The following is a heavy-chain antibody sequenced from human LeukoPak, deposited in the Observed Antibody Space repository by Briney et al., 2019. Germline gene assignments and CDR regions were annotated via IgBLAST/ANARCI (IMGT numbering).Heavy chain of an antibody. Sequence: ASVKVSCKASGYTFTSYGISWVRQAPGQGLEWMGWISAYNGNTNYAQKLQGRVTMTTDTSTSTAYMELRSLRSDDTAVYYCARAAISKDSSGYFYWGQGTLVTVSS. CDR1: GYTFTSYG. CDR3: ARAAISKDSSGYFY. D-gene: IGHD3-22*01. J-gene: IGHJ4*02. CDR2: ISAYNGNT. V-gene: IGHV1-18*01.